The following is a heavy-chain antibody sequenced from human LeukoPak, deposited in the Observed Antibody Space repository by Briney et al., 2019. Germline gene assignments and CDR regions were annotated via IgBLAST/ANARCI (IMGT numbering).Heavy chain of an antibody. D-gene: IGHD4-23*01. J-gene: IGHJ4*02. Sequence: PGGSLRLSCAASGFTFSSYWMSWVRQAPGKGLEWVANIKQDGSEKYYVDSVKGRFTISRDNAKNSLYLQMNSLRAEDTAVYYCAREGPVDPAGVDYWGQGTLVTVSS. CDR2: IKQDGSEK. CDR3: AREGPVDPAGVDY. CDR1: GFTFSSYW. V-gene: IGHV3-7*01.